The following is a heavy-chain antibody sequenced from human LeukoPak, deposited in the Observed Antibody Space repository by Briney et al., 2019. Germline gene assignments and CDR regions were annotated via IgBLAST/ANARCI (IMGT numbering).Heavy chain of an antibody. Sequence: SGGSLRLSCAASGFTFSTYSMYWVRQAPGQGLEWVSYIRSRSNTIYYANSVRGRFTISRDNAKNSLYLQMHSLRVEDTAVYYCARDPSQFLEPHWLDPWGQGTLVPVSS. V-gene: IGHV3-48*01. D-gene: IGHD3-3*01. CDR3: ARDPSQFLEPHWLDP. CDR1: GFTFSTYS. J-gene: IGHJ5*02. CDR2: IRSRSNTI.